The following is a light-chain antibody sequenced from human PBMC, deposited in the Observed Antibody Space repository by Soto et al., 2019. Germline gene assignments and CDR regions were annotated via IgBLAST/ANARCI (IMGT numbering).Light chain of an antibody. CDR3: QSYDSSLSGYVV. CDR2: GNS. J-gene: IGLJ2*01. CDR1: SSNIGAGYD. Sequence: QSLLTQPPSVSGAPGPRVTISCTGSSSNIGAGYDVHWYQQLPGTAPKLLIYGNSNRPSGVPDRFSGSKSGTSASLAITGLQAEDEADYYCQSYDSSLSGYVVFGGGTKVTVL. V-gene: IGLV1-40*01.